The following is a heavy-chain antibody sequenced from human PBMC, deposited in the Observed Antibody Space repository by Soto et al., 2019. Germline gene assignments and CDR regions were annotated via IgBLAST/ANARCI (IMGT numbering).Heavy chain of an antibody. Sequence: EVQLVESGGGLVQPGGSLRLSCAASGFTFSTYNMDWVRQAPGKGLEWISYISSSGSTKYSANSVKGRFTISRDNAKNSLYLQMNSLRDEDTAVYYCARDVTGLGWHWFDPWGQGTLVTVSS. J-gene: IGHJ5*02. CDR2: ISSSGSTK. CDR1: GFTFSTYN. V-gene: IGHV3-48*02. CDR3: ARDVTGLGWHWFDP. D-gene: IGHD2-21*01.